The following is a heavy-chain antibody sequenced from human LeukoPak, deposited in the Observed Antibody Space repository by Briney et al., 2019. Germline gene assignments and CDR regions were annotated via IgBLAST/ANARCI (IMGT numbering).Heavy chain of an antibody. Sequence: PSETLSLTCTVSGGSISSSSYYWGWIRQPPGKGLEWIGEINHSGSTNYNPSLKSRVTISVDTSKNQFSLKLSSVTAADTAVYYCARERPSDTAMVSQIGSYFDYWGQGTLVTVSS. D-gene: IGHD5-18*01. V-gene: IGHV4-39*07. CDR2: INHSGST. CDR3: ARERPSDTAMVSQIGSYFDY. CDR1: GGSISSSSYY. J-gene: IGHJ4*02.